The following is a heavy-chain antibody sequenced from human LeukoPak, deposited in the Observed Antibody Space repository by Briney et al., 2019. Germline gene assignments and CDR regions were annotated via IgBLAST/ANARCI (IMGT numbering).Heavy chain of an antibody. CDR1: GFTFSDYT. CDR2: IIIRSVTI. CDR3: ARTYCSGTTCYLGDAFDI. J-gene: IGHJ3*02. Sequence: GGSRRLSCAASGFTFSDYTMTWVRQAPWKGLEWVSYIIIRSVTIYYADSVKGRFTVSRDNTKNSLYLQMNSLRAEDTAVYYCARTYCSGTTCYLGDAFDIWGQGTMVTVSS. D-gene: IGHD2-2*01. V-gene: IGHV3-48*04.